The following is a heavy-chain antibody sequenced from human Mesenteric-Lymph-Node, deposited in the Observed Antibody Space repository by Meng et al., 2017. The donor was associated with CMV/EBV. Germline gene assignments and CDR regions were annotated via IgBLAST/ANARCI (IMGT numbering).Heavy chain of an antibody. V-gene: IGHV4-34*01. Sequence: SETLSLTCAVYGGSFSGYYWSWIRQPPGKGLEWIGEIYHSGGANYNPSLKSRVTISVDTSKNQFSLKLSSVTAADTAVYYCAREMGIWLQSYHDAFDIWGQGTMVTVSS. CDR2: IYHSGGA. CDR3: AREMGIWLQSYHDAFDI. J-gene: IGHJ3*02. CDR1: GGSFSGYY. D-gene: IGHD5-24*01.